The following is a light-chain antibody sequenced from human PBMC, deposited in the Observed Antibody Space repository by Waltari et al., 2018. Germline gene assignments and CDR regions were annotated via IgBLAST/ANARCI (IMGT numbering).Light chain of an antibody. CDR1: QSVRCN. CDR2: DAS. Sequence: EIVLTQSPATLSLSPGERATLSCRASQSVRCNLAWYQQKPGQAPRLLIYDASTRATCIPARFSGSWSGTDFTLTISSLEPEDFAVYYCQQRGNWPMYTFGQGTKLEIK. CDR3: QQRGNWPMYT. V-gene: IGKV3-11*01. J-gene: IGKJ2*01.